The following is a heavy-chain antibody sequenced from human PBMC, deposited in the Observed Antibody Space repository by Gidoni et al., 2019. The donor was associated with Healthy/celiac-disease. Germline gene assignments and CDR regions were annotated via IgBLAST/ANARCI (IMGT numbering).Heavy chain of an antibody. D-gene: IGHD6-13*01. CDR3: ATSHSSSWYR. J-gene: IGHJ4*02. V-gene: IGHV1-69*02. CDR1: GGTFSSYT. Sequence: QVQLVQSGAEVKKPGSSVKVSCKASGGTFSSYTISWVRPAPGQGLEWMGRIIPILGIANYEQKFQGRVTITADKSTSTAYMELSSLRSEDTAVYYCATSHSSSWYRWGQGTLVTVSS. CDR2: IIPILGIA.